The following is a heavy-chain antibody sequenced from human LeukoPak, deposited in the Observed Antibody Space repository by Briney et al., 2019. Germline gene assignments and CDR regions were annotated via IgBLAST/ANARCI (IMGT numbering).Heavy chain of an antibody. D-gene: IGHD3-22*01. Sequence: ASVKVSCKASGYTFTSYGISWVRQAPGQGLEWMGWISAYNVNTNYAQKLQGRVTMTTDTSTSTAYMELRSLRSDDTAVYYCARGAHRGYYYDSSGYIDYWGQGTLVTVSS. CDR2: ISAYNVNT. V-gene: IGHV1-18*01. J-gene: IGHJ4*02. CDR3: ARGAHRGYYYDSSGYIDY. CDR1: GYTFTSYG.